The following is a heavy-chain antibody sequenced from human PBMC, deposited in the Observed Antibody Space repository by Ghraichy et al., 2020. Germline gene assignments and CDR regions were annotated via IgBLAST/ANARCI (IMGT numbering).Heavy chain of an antibody. CDR1: GFTFSSYA. J-gene: IGHJ1*01. D-gene: IGHD1-26*01. V-gene: IGHV3-23*01. CDR3: AKDINSGSYSPPEYFQH. CDR2: ISGSGGST. Sequence: GESLNISCAASGFTFSSYAMSWVRQAPGKGLEWVSAISGSGGSTYYADSVKGRFTISRDNSKNTLYLQMNSLRAEDTAVYYCAKDINSGSYSPPEYFQHWGQGTLVTVSS.